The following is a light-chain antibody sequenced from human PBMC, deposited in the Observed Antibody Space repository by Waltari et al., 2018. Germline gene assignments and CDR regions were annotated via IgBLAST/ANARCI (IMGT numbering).Light chain of an antibody. CDR3: QKYGSLPAT. CDR1: QKINKY. CDR2: DAS. J-gene: IGKJ1*01. Sequence: EIMLTQSPGTLSLSPGERATLSCRASQKINKYLAWYQHKPGQAPRLLIYDASSRATGIPDRFSGSGSGTDFSLTISRLEPEDFAVYYCQKYGSLPATFGQGTKVEIK. V-gene: IGKV3-20*01.